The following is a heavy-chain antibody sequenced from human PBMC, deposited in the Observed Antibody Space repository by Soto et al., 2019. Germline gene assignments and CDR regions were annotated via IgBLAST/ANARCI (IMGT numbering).Heavy chain of an antibody. CDR2: ISFDGSDK. CDR1: GFSFSNCG. D-gene: IGHD2-15*01. J-gene: IGHJ4*02. Sequence: GGSLRLSCAASGFSFSNCGMHWVRQAPGKGLEWVAAISFDGSDKYYLESVKGRFTISRDNSKNTLFLQMNSLRVEDTAVYYCVKGSEVARQELDYWGQGTLVTVSS. V-gene: IGHV3-30*18. CDR3: VKGSEVARQELDY.